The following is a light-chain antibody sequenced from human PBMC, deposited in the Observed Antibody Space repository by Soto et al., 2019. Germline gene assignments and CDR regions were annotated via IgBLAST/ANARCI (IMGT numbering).Light chain of an antibody. CDR1: QSVSNNY. J-gene: IGKJ1*01. V-gene: IGKV3-20*01. CDR2: GAS. Sequence: EIGLKISPCAVSLTPGERATLSCRASQSVSNNYLAWYQQKPGQAPRLLIYGASNRATGIPDRFSGSGSGTDFTLTISRLEPEDFAVYYCQQYGSLGTFAQGTKVDIK. CDR3: QQYGSLGT.